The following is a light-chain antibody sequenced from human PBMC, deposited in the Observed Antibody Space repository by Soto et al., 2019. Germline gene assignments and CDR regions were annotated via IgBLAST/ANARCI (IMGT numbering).Light chain of an antibody. V-gene: IGKV1-5*01. CDR3: QKYDSAPWT. CDR2: DAS. J-gene: IGKJ1*01. Sequence: GVRVTISWVSSQSISRWLAWYQQQPGKAPELLIYDASSLESGVPSLFSGSGSGTEFTRTSISLQPEDVATYYRQKYDSAPWTFGQGTKVDIK. CDR1: QSISRW.